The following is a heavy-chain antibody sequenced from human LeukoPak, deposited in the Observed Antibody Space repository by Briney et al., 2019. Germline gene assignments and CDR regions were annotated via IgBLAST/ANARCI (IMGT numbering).Heavy chain of an antibody. J-gene: IGHJ3*02. Sequence: GASVKVSCKASGYTFTRYYTHWVRQAPGQGLEWIGWINPNSGGTNYAQKYQGRVTMARDTSISTAYMERSRLRSDDTAVYYCARDSPYYVDAFDIWGQGTMVTVSS. CDR3: ARDSPYYVDAFDI. D-gene: IGHD3-10*02. CDR2: INPNSGGT. CDR1: GYTFTRYY. V-gene: IGHV1-2*02.